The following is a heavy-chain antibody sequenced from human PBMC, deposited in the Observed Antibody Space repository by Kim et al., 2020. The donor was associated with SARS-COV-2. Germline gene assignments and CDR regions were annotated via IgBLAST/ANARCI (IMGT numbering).Heavy chain of an antibody. D-gene: IGHD1-26*01. CDR2: ISSSSSYI. Sequence: GGSLRLSCAASGFTFSSYSMNWVRQAPGKGLEWVSSISSSSSYIYYADSVKGRFTISRDNAKNSLYLQMNSLRAEDTAVYYCARDVGVVGATDYYYYYGMEVWGQGTTVTVSS. J-gene: IGHJ6*02. CDR1: GFTFSSYS. V-gene: IGHV3-21*01. CDR3: ARDVGVVGATDYYYYYGMEV.